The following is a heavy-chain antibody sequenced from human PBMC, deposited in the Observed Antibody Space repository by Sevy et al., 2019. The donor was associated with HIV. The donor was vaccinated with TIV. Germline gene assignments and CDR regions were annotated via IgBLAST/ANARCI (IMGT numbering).Heavy chain of an antibody. D-gene: IGHD1-1*01. CDR2: ISSSSSAI. CDR1: GFTFSSYS. Sequence: GGSLRLSCAASGFTFSSYSMNWVRQAPGRGLEWISYISSSSSAIYYADSVKGRFTISRDNAKNSLYLQMNSLRDEDTAVYYCAREQGQLNADDAFDIWGQGTMVTVSS. CDR3: AREQGQLNADDAFDI. V-gene: IGHV3-48*02. J-gene: IGHJ3*02.